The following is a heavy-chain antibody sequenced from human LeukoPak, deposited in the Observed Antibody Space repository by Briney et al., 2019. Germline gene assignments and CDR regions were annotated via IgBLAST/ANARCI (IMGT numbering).Heavy chain of an antibody. D-gene: IGHD2-21*02. CDR1: GFTFSSYA. CDR2: ISGSGGST. CDR3: AKGIKGSYCNGDCYLTYYYYGLDV. Sequence: GGSLRLSCAASGFTFSSYAMSWVRQAPGKGLEWVSAISGSGGSTYYADSVKGRFTISRDNSKNTLYLQMNSLRAEDTAVYYCAKGIKGSYCNGDCYLTYYYYGLDVWGQGTTVTVSS. V-gene: IGHV3-23*01. J-gene: IGHJ6*02.